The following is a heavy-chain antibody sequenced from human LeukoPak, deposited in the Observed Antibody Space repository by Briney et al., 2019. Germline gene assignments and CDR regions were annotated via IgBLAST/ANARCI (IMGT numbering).Heavy chain of an antibody. D-gene: IGHD7-27*01. Sequence: GGSLRLSCAASGFTFSSYGMHWVRQAPGKGLEWVAFIRYDGSNKYYADSVKGRFTISRDNPKNTLYLQMNSLRPEDTALYYCARDGRGLGISWYFDLWGRGTQVTVSS. V-gene: IGHV3-30*02. J-gene: IGHJ2*01. CDR2: IRYDGSNK. CDR3: ARDGRGLGISWYFDL. CDR1: GFTFSSYG.